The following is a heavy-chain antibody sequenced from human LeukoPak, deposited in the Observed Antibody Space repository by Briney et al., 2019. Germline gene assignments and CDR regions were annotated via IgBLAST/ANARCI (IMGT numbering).Heavy chain of an antibody. CDR1: GFTFSRHA. CDR2: IVGSGVDT. D-gene: IGHD4-11*01. J-gene: IGHJ4*02. V-gene: IGHV3-23*01. Sequence: GGSLRLSCAASGFTFSRHAMSWVRRAPGKGLEWVSVIVGSGVDTYYADSVKGRFTISRDNSKNTLYVQMNSLGAEDTAVYYCAKRPNDSSNYLFDYWGQGTLVTVSS. CDR3: AKRPNDSSNYLFDY.